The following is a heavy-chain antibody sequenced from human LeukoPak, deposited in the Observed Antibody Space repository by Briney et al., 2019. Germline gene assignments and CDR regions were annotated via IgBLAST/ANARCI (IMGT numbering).Heavy chain of an antibody. J-gene: IGHJ6*02. V-gene: IGHV3-23*01. Sequence: PGGSLRLSCAASGFTFSNYAMSWVRQAPGKGLEWVSGISGSGVGTHYADSVKGRFTISRDNSKNTLYLQMNSLRAEDTAVYYCAKQAGIAAAGASLSGMDVWGQGTTVTVSS. CDR3: AKQAGIAAAGASLSGMDV. CDR2: ISGSGVGT. D-gene: IGHD6-13*01. CDR1: GFTFSNYA.